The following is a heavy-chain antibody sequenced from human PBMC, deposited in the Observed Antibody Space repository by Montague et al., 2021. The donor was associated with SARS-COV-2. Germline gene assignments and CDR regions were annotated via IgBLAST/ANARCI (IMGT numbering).Heavy chain of an antibody. D-gene: IGHD3-22*01. V-gene: IGHV4-34*01. Sequence: SETLSLTCAVYGGSFSDYFWTWIRQPPGKGLEWIGEINHRGTPNYNPSLKSRVPIPVDTSKNQFSLYLGSVTAADTAVYYCARGRQHFNMIVVAMTGGEYYFDYWGQGTLVTVSS. CDR3: ARGRQHFNMIVVAMTGGEYYFDY. J-gene: IGHJ4*02. CDR1: GGSFSDYF. CDR2: INHRGTP.